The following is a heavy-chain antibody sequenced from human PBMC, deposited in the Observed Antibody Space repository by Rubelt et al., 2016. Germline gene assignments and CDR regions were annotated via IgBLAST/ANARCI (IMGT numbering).Heavy chain of an antibody. CDR1: GGSINSYY. V-gene: IGHV4-59*08. CDR2: THDSGET. Sequence: QVQLQESGPGLAKPSETLSLTCTVSGGSINSYYWSWIRQPPGKGLEWLAYTHDSGETKYNPSLKSRLIISVDTSKNQLSLNVGSGTAADTAVYHCARQPPDTAAFDYWGQGVLVTVSS. CDR3: ARQPPDTAAFDY. D-gene: IGHD2-21*02. J-gene: IGHJ4*02.